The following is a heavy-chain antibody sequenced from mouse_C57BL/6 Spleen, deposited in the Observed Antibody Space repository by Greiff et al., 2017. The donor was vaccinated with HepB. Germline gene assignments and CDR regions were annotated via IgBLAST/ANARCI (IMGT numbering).Heavy chain of an antibody. V-gene: IGHV1-42*01. J-gene: IGHJ4*01. CDR2: INPSTGGT. CDR1: GYSFTGYY. Sequence: EVQLQQSGPELVKPGASVKISCKASGYSFTGYYMNWVKQSPEKSLEWIGEINPSTGGTTYNQKFKAKATLTVDKASSTAYMQLKSLTAEDAAVYYCATRRGSPRTNYAMDYWGQGTSVTVSS. D-gene: IGHD2-10*02. CDR3: ATRRGSPRTNYAMDY.